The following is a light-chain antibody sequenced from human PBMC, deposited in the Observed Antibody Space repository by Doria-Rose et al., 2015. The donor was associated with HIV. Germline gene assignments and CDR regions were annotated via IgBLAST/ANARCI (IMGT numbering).Light chain of an antibody. CDR2: VGS. CDR3: LQHNSYPPT. J-gene: IGKJ1*01. Sequence: TQSPSSLSASVGDRVTITCRASQDIRSDLGWFQQKPGQAPKRLIFVGSTLHAGAPTRFSGSGSGTEFTLTISSLQPEDFATYYCLQHNSYPPTFGQGTKVAMK. V-gene: IGKV1-17*01. CDR1: QDIRSD.